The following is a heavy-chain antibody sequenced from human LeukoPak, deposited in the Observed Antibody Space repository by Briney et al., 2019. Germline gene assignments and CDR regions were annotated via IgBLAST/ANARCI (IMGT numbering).Heavy chain of an antibody. D-gene: IGHD3-10*01. Sequence: GALRLSCATSGFTFSSYSMNLVRQAPGKGLGWVSSISSSSSYIYYADSVTGRFTISRDNAKNSLYLQMNSLRAEDTAVYYCARDYYGSGSNEYWGQGTLVTVSS. CDR1: GFTFSSYS. V-gene: IGHV3-21*01. J-gene: IGHJ4*02. CDR2: ISSSSSYI. CDR3: ARDYYGSGSNEY.